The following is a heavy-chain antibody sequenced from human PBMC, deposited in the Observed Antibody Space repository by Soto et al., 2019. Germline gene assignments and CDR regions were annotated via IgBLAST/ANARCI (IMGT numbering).Heavy chain of an antibody. CDR2: IKEDGSER. J-gene: IGHJ4*02. Sequence: EVQLVESRGGLVQPGGSLRLACAASGFTFSSYWMSWVRQAPGKGLEWVANIKEDGSERNYVDSVKGRLTISRDNAKNSLYLQLNSLRAEDTAVYYCARAASENDYWGQGTLVTVSS. CDR3: ARAASENDY. CDR1: GFTFSSYW. V-gene: IGHV3-7*05.